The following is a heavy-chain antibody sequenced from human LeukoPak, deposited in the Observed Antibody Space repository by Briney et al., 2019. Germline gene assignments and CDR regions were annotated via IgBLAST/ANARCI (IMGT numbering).Heavy chain of an antibody. V-gene: IGHV4-59*01. CDR1: GGSISSYY. CDR3: VRGGDGRRDAFDI. Sequence: SETLSLTCTVSGGSISSYYWSWIRQPPGKGLEWIGYIYYSGSTNDNPSLKSRVTISVDTSKNQFSLKLSSVTAADTAVYYCVRGGDGRRDAFDIWGQGTMVTVSS. D-gene: IGHD2-21*02. CDR2: IYYSGST. J-gene: IGHJ3*02.